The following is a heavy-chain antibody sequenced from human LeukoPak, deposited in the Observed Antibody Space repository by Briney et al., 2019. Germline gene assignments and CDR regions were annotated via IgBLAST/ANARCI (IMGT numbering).Heavy chain of an antibody. CDR2: IYHSGST. Sequence: SETLSLTCAVSGYSISSGYYWGWIRQPPGKGLEWIGSIYHSGSTYYNPSLKSRVTISVDTSKNQFSLKLSSVTAADTAVYYCARYITVVRGVIPFDYWGQGTLVTVSS. CDR1: GYSISSGYY. CDR3: ARYITVVRGVIPFDY. J-gene: IGHJ4*02. D-gene: IGHD3-10*01. V-gene: IGHV4-38-2*01.